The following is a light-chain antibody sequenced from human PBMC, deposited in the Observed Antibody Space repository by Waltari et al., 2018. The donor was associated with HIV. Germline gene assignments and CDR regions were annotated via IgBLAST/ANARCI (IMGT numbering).Light chain of an antibody. V-gene: IGKV1-27*01. CDR2: TAS. CDR1: QGITNS. Sequence: DIQMTQSPSSLSASVGDRLTITCRASQGITNSLAWYQQKPGKVPKLLIHTASTLQPGVPSRFSGSGSGTEFTLTLSSLQPEDVATYYCQNYNSAPLTFGGGTKVEIK. J-gene: IGKJ4*01. CDR3: QNYNSAPLT.